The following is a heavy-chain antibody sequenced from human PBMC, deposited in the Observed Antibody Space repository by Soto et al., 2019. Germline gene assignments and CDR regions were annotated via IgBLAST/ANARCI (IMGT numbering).Heavy chain of an antibody. CDR2: ISASGDST. D-gene: IGHD3-10*01. CDR3: ANDGSKGSHYFFAY. J-gene: IGHJ4*02. V-gene: IGHV3-23*01. Sequence: GGSLRLSCAASGFSFPIYAMSWVRQAPGKGLEWVSIISASGDSTYYADSVKGRFTVSRDNSKNTLYVQMNSLRAEDTAIYYCANDGSKGSHYFFAYSGQGTPDTGSS. CDR1: GFSFPIYA.